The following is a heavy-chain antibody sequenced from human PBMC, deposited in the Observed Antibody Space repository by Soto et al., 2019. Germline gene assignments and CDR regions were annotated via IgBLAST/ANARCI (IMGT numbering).Heavy chain of an antibody. CDR3: AYSTGWYRHHI. D-gene: IGHD6-19*01. CDR1: GDSISSSKW. CDR2: IFHSGDT. Sequence: QVQLQESGPGLVKPSGTLSLTCAVSGDSISSSKWWTWIRQPPGKGLEWIGDIFHSGDTNYNPSLKSRVFISIDKSQNQFSLKLSSVTAADTAVYYCAYSTGWYRHHIWGQGTLVTVSS. J-gene: IGHJ3*02. V-gene: IGHV4-4*02.